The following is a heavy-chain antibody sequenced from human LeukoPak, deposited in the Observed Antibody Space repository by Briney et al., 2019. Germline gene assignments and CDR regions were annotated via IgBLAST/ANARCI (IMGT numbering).Heavy chain of an antibody. D-gene: IGHD2-21*02. CDR2: IYYSGST. Sequence: SETLSLTCTVSGGSISSYYWSWIRQPPGKGLEWIGYIYYSGSTNYNPSLKSRVTISVDTSKNQFSLKLSSVTAADTAVYYCARSVVTAIGYFDYWGQGTLVTVSS. V-gene: IGHV4-59*01. CDR1: GGSISSYY. CDR3: ARSVVTAIGYFDY. J-gene: IGHJ4*02.